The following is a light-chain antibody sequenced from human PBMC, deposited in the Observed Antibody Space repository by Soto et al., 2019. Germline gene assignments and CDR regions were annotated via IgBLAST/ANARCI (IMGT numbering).Light chain of an antibody. Sequence: DVQMTQSPSTLSASVGDRVTITCRASQGINVWLAWYQHKPGRAPKLLISQASILKSGVPSRFSGSGSGTEFTLTISSLQPDDFATYYCQQYHVYWSFGHGTKVDIK. CDR1: QGINVW. V-gene: IGKV1-5*03. CDR3: QQYHVYWS. J-gene: IGKJ1*01. CDR2: QAS.